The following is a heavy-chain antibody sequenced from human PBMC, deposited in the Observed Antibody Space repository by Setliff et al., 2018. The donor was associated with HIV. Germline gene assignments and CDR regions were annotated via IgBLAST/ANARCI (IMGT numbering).Heavy chain of an antibody. J-gene: IGHJ4*02. Sequence: GASVKVSCKTSGYMFSLYGIHWLRQAPGQNLEWMGWIHAGSGDTQYSQKFQGRVTITRDTSASTVYMELSSLRSEDTAMYYCARDHPGIAYWGQGTMVTVSS. CDR1: GYMFSLYG. CDR2: IHAGSGDT. V-gene: IGHV1-3*01. CDR3: ARDHPGIAY.